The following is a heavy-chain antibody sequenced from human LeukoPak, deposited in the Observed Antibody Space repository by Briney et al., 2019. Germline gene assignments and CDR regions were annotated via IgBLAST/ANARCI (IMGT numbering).Heavy chain of an antibody. J-gene: IGHJ4*02. D-gene: IGHD3-22*01. Sequence: ASVKVSCKASGGTFSSYAISWVRQAPGQGLEWMGWISGYNGNTHYAEKLQGRVTMTTDTSTSTSYMELRSLRSDDTAVYYCARDLKDYDGSGYYLYWGQGTLVTVSS. CDR1: GGTFSSYA. CDR3: ARDLKDYDGSGYYLY. CDR2: ISGYNGNT. V-gene: IGHV1-18*01.